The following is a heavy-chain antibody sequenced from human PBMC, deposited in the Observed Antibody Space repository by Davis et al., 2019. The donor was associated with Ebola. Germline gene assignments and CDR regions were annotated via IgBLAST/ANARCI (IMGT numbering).Heavy chain of an antibody. J-gene: IGHJ1*01. V-gene: IGHV4-38-2*02. CDR1: GYSISSGYY. CDR2: IYHSGST. CDR3: ARVRGYSYGQGYFQH. Sequence: SETLSLTCTVSGYSISSGYYWGWIRQPPGKGLEWIGSIYHSGSTYYNPSLKSRVTISVDTSKNQFSLKLSSVTAADTAVYYCARVRGYSYGQGYFQHWGQGTLVTVSS. D-gene: IGHD5-18*01.